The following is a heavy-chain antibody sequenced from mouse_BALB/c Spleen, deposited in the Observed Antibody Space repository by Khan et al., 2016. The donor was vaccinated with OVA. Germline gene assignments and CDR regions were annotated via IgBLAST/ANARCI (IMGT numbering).Heavy chain of an antibody. D-gene: IGHD1-1*01. CDR3: ARRFITTVVAEGYAMDY. Sequence: QVQLKQSGAELVRPGSSVKISCKASGYAFSSYWMNWVKQRPGQGLEWIGQIYPGDGDTNYNGKFKGKATLTADKSSSTAYMQLSSLTSEDFAVYFCARRFITTVVAEGYAMDYWGQGTSVTVSS. V-gene: IGHV1-80*01. CDR2: IYPGDGDT. CDR1: GYAFSSYW. J-gene: IGHJ4*01.